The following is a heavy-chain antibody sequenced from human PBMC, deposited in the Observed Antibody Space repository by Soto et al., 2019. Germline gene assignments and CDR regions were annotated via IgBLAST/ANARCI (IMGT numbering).Heavy chain of an antibody. V-gene: IGHV3-33*01. CDR3: ARISKSSSRRYKGVFDI. D-gene: IGHD6-13*01. CDR2: IWYDGSNK. Sequence: QVQLVESGGGVVQPGRSLRLSCAASGFTFSSYGMHWARQAPGKGLEWVAVIWYDGSNKYYADSVKGRFTISRDNSKNTLYLHMNSLRAEDTAVYYSARISKSSSRRYKGVFDIWGQGTMVTVSS. J-gene: IGHJ3*02. CDR1: GFTFSSYG.